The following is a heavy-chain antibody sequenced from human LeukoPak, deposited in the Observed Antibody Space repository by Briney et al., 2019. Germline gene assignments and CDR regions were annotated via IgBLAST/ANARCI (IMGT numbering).Heavy chain of an antibody. Sequence: GGSLRLSCVASGFIFSSSVMHWVRQAPGKGLEWVAFIRKDGSTKYYADSVKGRFTISRDNSKNTVYLQMSSLGAEDTAVYYCAKGYSYGFGYWGQGTLVTVSS. CDR1: GFIFSSSV. V-gene: IGHV3-30*02. CDR2: IRKDGSTK. J-gene: IGHJ4*02. CDR3: AKGYSYGFGY. D-gene: IGHD3/OR15-3a*01.